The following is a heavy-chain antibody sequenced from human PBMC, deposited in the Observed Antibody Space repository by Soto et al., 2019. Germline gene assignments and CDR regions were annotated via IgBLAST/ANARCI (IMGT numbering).Heavy chain of an antibody. Sequence: SVKVSCKASGGTFSSYAISWVRQAPGQGLEWMGGIIPIFGTANYAQKFQGRVTITADESTSTAYMELSSLRSEDTAVYYCASHSRREPKLEFDYWGQGTLVTVSS. V-gene: IGHV1-69*13. CDR2: IIPIFGTA. D-gene: IGHD3-3*01. CDR1: GGTFSSYA. J-gene: IGHJ4*02. CDR3: ASHSRREPKLEFDY.